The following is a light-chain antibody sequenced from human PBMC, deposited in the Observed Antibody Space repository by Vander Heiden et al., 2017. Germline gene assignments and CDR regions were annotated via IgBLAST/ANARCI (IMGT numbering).Light chain of an antibody. CDR2: GES. J-gene: IGKJ1*01. Sequence: EIVMTQSPATLSVSPGERATLSCRASQSVSSNLAWYQQKPGQAPRLLIYGESTRATGVPARFSGGGYGTDFTLTISSRQSEDFAVYYCQQYNNWPPWTFGQGTKVEIK. CDR3: QQYNNWPPWT. CDR1: QSVSSN. V-gene: IGKV3-15*01.